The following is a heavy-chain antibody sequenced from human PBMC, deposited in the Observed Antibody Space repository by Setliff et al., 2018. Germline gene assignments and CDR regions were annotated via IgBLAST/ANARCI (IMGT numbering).Heavy chain of an antibody. Sequence: SETLSLTCTVSGGSISPYFWSWIRQSPGKGLEWIGYIYHNGNTNFNPSLKTRVTMSVDTSKNQFALNLRSVTAADSAVYYCARDRTAYSYGLDVWGQGATVTVSS. D-gene: IGHD5-18*01. CDR1: GGSISPYF. J-gene: IGHJ6*02. V-gene: IGHV4-59*01. CDR2: IYHNGNT. CDR3: ARDRTAYSYGLDV.